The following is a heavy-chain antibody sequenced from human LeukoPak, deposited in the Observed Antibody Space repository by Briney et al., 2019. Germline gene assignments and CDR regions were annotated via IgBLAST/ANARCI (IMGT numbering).Heavy chain of an antibody. J-gene: IGHJ3*02. V-gene: IGHV4-34*01. Sequence: SETLSLTCAVYGGSFSGYYWSWIRQPPGKGLEWVGEINHSGSTNYNPSLKSRVTISVDPSKSQFSLKLSSVTAADTAVYYCARQLNAFDIWGQGTMVTVSS. CDR3: ARQLNAFDI. CDR1: GGSFSGYY. D-gene: IGHD5-18*01. CDR2: INHSGST.